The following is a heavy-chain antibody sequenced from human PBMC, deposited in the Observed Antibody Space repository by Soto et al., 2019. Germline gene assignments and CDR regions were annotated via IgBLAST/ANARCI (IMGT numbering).Heavy chain of an antibody. D-gene: IGHD6-6*01. J-gene: IGHJ6*02. V-gene: IGHV4-34*01. CDR1: GGSFSGYY. Sequence: PXETLSRPCAVYGGSFSGYYWSWIRQPPGKGLEWIGEINHSGSTNCNPSLKSRVTISVDTSKNQFSLKLSSVTAADTAVYYCARGTKSSSDLHYYYYYGMDVWSQGTTVTVPS. CDR3: ARGTKSSSDLHYYYYYGMDV. CDR2: INHSGST.